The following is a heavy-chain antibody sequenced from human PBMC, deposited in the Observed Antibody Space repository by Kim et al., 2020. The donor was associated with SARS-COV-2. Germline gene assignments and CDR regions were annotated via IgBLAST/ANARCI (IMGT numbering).Heavy chain of an antibody. CDR2: IYYSGST. Sequence: SETLSLTCTVSGGSISSSSYYWGWIRQPPGKGLEWIGSIYYSGSTYYNPSLKSRVTISVDTSKNQFSLKLSSVTAADTAVYYCATGYYDPVVKHLGFDYWGQGTLVTVSS. J-gene: IGHJ4*02. D-gene: IGHD3-22*01. CDR3: ATGYYDPVVKHLGFDY. CDR1: GGSISSSSYY. V-gene: IGHV4-39*01.